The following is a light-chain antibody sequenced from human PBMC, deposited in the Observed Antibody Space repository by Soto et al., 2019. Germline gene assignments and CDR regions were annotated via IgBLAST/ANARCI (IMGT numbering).Light chain of an antibody. CDR1: QSVLYSSSNKNY. Sequence: DIVMTQSPDSLAVSLGERATINCKSSQSVLYSSSNKNYLAWYQQKPGQPPKLLIYWASTRESGVPDRFSGSGSGTDFTLTIVSLQAEDGAVYYCQQYYSTPLTFGGWTKVEIK. J-gene: IGKJ4*01. CDR2: WAS. CDR3: QQYYSTPLT. V-gene: IGKV4-1*01.